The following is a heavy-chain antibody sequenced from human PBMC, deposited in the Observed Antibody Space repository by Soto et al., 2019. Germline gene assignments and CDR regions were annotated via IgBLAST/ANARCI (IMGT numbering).Heavy chain of an antibody. CDR1: GYTFTSYA. J-gene: IGHJ5*02. CDR2: INAGNGNT. D-gene: IGHD3-10*01. Sequence: ASVKVSCKASGYTFTSYAMHWVRQAPGQRLEWMGWINAGNGNTKYSQKFQGRVTITRDTSASTAYMELSSLRSEDTAVYYCARAPSSLLWFAELCFDPWGQGTLVTVSS. V-gene: IGHV1-3*01. CDR3: ARAPSSLLWFAELCFDP.